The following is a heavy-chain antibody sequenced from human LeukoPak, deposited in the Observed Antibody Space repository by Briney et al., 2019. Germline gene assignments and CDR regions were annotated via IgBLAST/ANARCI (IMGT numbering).Heavy chain of an antibody. Sequence: PSESLSLTCAVSGYSINSGYYWGWIRQPPGKGLEWIGNIYHSGNTYYNPSLKSRVTISVDTSKNQFSLKLSSVTAADTAVYYSATTSYYYDSPDYWGQGTLVTVSS. CDR1: GYSINSGYY. J-gene: IGHJ4*02. V-gene: IGHV4-38-2*01. CDR2: IYHSGNT. D-gene: IGHD3-22*01. CDR3: ATTSYYYDSPDY.